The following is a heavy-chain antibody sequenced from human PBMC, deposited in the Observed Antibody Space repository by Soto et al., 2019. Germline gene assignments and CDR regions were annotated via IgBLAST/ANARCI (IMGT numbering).Heavy chain of an antibody. CDR3: ARDGSEGSGEIGYYYYMDV. V-gene: IGHV3-21*01. Sequence: EVQLVESGGGLVKPGGSLRLSCAASGFTFSSYSLNWVRQAPGKGLEWVSSITSSGASIYYADSVKGRFTISRDNAKNSLYLQMNSLRAEDTAVYYCARDGSEGSGEIGYYYYMDVWGKRTTATVSS. CDR1: GFTFSSYS. CDR2: ITSSGASI. D-gene: IGHD2-15*01. J-gene: IGHJ6*03.